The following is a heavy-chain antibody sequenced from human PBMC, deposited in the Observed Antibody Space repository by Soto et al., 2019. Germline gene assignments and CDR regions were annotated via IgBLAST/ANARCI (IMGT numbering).Heavy chain of an antibody. CDR3: ARYYDSSGYYDY. CDR2: IYYSGST. CDR1: GGSTSSYY. Sequence: SETLSLTCTVSGGSTSSYYWSWIRQPPGKGLEWIGYIYYSGSTNYNPSLKTRVIISVDTSKNQFSLKLSSVTAADTAVYYCARYYDSSGYYDYWGQGTLVTVSS. V-gene: IGHV4-59*01. J-gene: IGHJ4*02. D-gene: IGHD3-22*01.